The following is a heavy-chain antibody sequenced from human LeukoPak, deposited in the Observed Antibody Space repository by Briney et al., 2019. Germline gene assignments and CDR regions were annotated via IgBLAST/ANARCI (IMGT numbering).Heavy chain of an antibody. J-gene: IGHJ4*02. CDR1: GGSISSYY. D-gene: IGHD5-18*01. Sequence: SETLSLTCTVSGGSISSYYWSWIRQPPGKGLEWIGYIYYSGSTKYNPSLKSRVTISVDTSKNQFSLKLSSVTAADTAVYYCARVRYSYGLLFDYWGQGTLVTVSS. CDR3: ARVRYSYGLLFDY. CDR2: IYYSGST. V-gene: IGHV4-59*01.